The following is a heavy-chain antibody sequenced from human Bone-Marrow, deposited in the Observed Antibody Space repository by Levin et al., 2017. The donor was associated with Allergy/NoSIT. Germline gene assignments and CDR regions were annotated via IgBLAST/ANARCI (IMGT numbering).Heavy chain of an antibody. CDR2: IDPSDSHT. CDR3: TRRYSAYDYAILAQNNWFDP. Sequence: GGSLRLSCKGSGYIFTNYWISWVRQMPGKGLEWMGGIDPSDSHTKYNPSFQGHVTMSVDKSISTAYLQWSSLKASDTAMYYCTRRYSAYDYAILAQNNWFDPWGQGTPVTVSS. V-gene: IGHV5-10-1*01. CDR1: GYIFTNYW. J-gene: IGHJ5*02. D-gene: IGHD5-12*01.